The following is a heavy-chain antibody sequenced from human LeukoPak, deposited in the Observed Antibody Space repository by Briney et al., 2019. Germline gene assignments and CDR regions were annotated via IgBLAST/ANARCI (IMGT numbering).Heavy chain of an antibody. CDR2: IYYSGST. CDR1: GGSISSYY. D-gene: IGHD6-13*01. CDR3: ARTPLYSSSFFDY. Sequence: PSETLSLTCTVSGGSISSYYWSWIRQPPGKGLEWIGYIYYSGSTNYNPSLKSRVTISVDTSKNQFSLKLSSVTAADTAVYYCARTPLYSSSFFDYWGQGTLVTVSS. V-gene: IGHV4-59*12. J-gene: IGHJ4*02.